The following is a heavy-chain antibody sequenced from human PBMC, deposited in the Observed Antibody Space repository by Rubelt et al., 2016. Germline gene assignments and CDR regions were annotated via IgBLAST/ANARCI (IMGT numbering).Heavy chain of an antibody. J-gene: IGHJ4*02. D-gene: IGHD5-24*01. CDR3: SRGLETINGY. Sequence: QVQLVQSGAEVKKPGASVKVSCKASGYTFITYGISWVRQAPGQGLEWMGWISTFNGNTKYAQKHQGRVTMTTDTSTATAYMELTNLGSDETAVYYCSRGLETINGYWGQGTLVTVSS. V-gene: IGHV1-18*01. CDR2: ISTFNGNT. CDR1: GYTFITYG.